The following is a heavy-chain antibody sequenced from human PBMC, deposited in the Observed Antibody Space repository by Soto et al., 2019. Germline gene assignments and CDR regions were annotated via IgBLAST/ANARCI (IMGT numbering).Heavy chain of an antibody. CDR1: GFTVSSNY. Sequence: GGSLRLCCAASGFTVSSNYMSWVRQAPGKGMEWVSVIYSGGSTYYADSVKGRFTISRDNSKNTLYLQMNSLRAEDTAVYYCAKRLMVGDTSDYYDFLYVWRQGSSVTVSS. J-gene: IGHJ6*01. D-gene: IGHD3-22*01. V-gene: IGHV3-66*04. CDR3: AKRLMVGDTSDYYDFLYV. CDR2: IYSGGST.